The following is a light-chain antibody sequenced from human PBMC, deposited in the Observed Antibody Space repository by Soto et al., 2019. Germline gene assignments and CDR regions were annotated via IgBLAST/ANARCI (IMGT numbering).Light chain of an antibody. CDR1: QGISSW. CDR3: QQINSFPRT. V-gene: IGKV1D-12*01. Sequence: DIQMTQSPSAVSASVGDRVTITCRASQGISSWLAWYQQKPGKAPKLLISAASNLQSGVPSRFRGSGSGTDFPLTISSLQPEDFATYFCQQINSFPRTFGPGTKVDFK. CDR2: AAS. J-gene: IGKJ3*01.